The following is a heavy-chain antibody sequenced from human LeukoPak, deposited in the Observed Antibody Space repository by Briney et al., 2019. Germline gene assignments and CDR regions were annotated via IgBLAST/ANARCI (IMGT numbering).Heavy chain of an antibody. J-gene: IGHJ4*02. CDR2: IYHSGST. Sequence: SGTLSLTCAVSGGSISSSNWWRLVRQPPGKGLEWIGEIYHSGSTNYNPSLKSRVTISVDKSKNQFSLKLSSVTAADTAVYYCARAGPTSRPFDYWGQGTLVTVSS. V-gene: IGHV4-4*02. CDR3: ARAGPTSRPFDY. D-gene: IGHD2-8*02. CDR1: GGSISSSNW.